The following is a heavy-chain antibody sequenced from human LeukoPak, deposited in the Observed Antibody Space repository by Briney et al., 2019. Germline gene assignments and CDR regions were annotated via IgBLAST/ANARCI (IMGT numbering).Heavy chain of an antibody. CDR3: TIELMTGFSSGWHVCY. CDR1: GFTFSSSA. J-gene: IGHJ4*02. D-gene: IGHD6-25*01. Sequence: GGSLRLSCAASGFTFSSSAMSWVRQAPGKGLEWVSSISGNGGSTYSADSVKGRFIISRDNSKNTLYMQMNSLRAEDTAVYYCTIELMTGFSSGWHVCYWGQGTLVTVSS. V-gene: IGHV3-23*01. CDR2: ISGNGGST.